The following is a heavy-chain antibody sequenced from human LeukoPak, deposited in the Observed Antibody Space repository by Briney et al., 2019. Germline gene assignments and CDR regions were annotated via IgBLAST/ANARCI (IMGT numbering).Heavy chain of an antibody. Sequence: GGSLRLSCAASGFTFRNYAMSWVRQAPGKGLEWVSAISGSGGSTYYADSVKGRFTISRDNSKNTLYLQMNSLRAEDTAVYYCAKTDTAMAWGFDYWGQGTLVTVSS. J-gene: IGHJ4*02. D-gene: IGHD5-18*01. CDR3: AKTDTAMAWGFDY. CDR2: ISGSGGST. CDR1: GFTFRNYA. V-gene: IGHV3-23*01.